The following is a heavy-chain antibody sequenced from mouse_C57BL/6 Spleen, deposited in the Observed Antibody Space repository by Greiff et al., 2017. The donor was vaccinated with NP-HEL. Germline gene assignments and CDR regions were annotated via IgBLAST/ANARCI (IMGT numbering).Heavy chain of an antibody. V-gene: IGHV1-26*01. CDR2: INPNNGGT. CDR3: ARHYGNYPCAMDY. D-gene: IGHD2-1*01. CDR1: GYTFTDYY. J-gene: IGHJ4*01. Sequence: EVQLQQSGPELVKPGASVKISCKASGYTFTDYYMNWVKQSHGKSLEWIGDINPNNGGTSYNQKFKGKATLTVDKSSSTAYMELRSLTSEDSAVYYCARHYGNYPCAMDYWGQGTSVTVSS.